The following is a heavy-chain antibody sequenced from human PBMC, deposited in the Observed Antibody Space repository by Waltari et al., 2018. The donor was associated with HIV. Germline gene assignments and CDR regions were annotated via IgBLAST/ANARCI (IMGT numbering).Heavy chain of an antibody. CDR2: MHTGGAT. D-gene: IGHD3-16*02. Sequence: EVQLVESAGGLIQPGGALRLSCAASGLNLSKNCMSWVRQAPGRGLEWPSVMHTGGATHYADSVRGRCSVSRDNSKNIFYLLMDGLRADDTAVYYCASVDMITFGGVIAPFNYWGPGTMVAVSS. CDR1: GLNLSKNC. CDR3: ASVDMITFGGVIAPFNY. J-gene: IGHJ4*02. V-gene: IGHV3-53*02.